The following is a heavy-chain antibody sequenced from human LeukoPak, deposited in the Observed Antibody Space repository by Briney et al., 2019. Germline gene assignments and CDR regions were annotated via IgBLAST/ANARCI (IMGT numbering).Heavy chain of an antibody. CDR3: TRKGSQWDFLVDY. Sequence: GGSLRLSCAASGFTFSSYEMTWVRQAPGKGLEWVSFISSSGNTRYYADSVKGRFTISRDNAKNSLYLQMDSLTAEDTAVYYCTRKGSQWDFLVDYWGQGTRVAVSP. D-gene: IGHD2/OR15-2a*01. CDR2: ISSSGNTR. V-gene: IGHV3-48*03. J-gene: IGHJ4*02. CDR1: GFTFSSYE.